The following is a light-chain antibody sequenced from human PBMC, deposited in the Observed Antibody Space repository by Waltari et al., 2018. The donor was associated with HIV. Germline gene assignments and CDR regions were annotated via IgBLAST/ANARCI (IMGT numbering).Light chain of an antibody. V-gene: IGLV1-44*01. CDR1: STNIGSNT. CDR3: AAWDDSLNGVV. J-gene: IGLJ2*01. Sequence: QSVLTQPPLASGTPGQRVTIPCSGSSTNIGSNTANWYKQLPGPAPKHLIYSNNQRPSGVPDRFSGSKSGTSASLAISGLQSEDEADYYCAAWDDSLNGVVFGGGTKLTVL. CDR2: SNN.